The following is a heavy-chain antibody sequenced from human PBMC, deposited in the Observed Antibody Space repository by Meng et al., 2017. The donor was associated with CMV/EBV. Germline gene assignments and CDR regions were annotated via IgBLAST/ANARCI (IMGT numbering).Heavy chain of an antibody. V-gene: IGHV3-11*01. CDR2: ISSSGSTI. D-gene: IGHD3-22*01. CDR1: GFTFSDYY. CDR3: ARGSSMIVVVNFDY. Sequence: GEFLKISCAASGFTFSDYYMSWIRQAPGKGLEWVSYISSSGSTIYYADSVKGRFTISRDNAKNSLYLQMNSLRAEDTAVYSCARGSSMIVVVNFDYWGQGTLVTVSS. J-gene: IGHJ4*02.